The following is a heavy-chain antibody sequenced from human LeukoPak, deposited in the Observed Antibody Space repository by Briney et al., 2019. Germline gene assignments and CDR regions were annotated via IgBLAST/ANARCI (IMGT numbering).Heavy chain of an antibody. V-gene: IGHV3-23*01. CDR2: ISGSGGST. CDR3: AKDMGYDILTGYVN. J-gene: IGHJ4*02. Sequence: GGSLRLSCAASGFTFSSYGMSWVRQAPGKGLEWVSAISGSGGSTYYADSVKGRFTISRDNAKNSLYLQMNSLRAEDMALYYCAKDMGYDILTGYVNWGQGTLVTVSS. D-gene: IGHD3-9*01. CDR1: GFTFSSYG.